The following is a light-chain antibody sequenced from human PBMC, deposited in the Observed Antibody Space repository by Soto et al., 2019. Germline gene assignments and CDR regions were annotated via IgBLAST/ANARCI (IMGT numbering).Light chain of an antibody. CDR1: QSLSSNY. CDR2: ATS. J-gene: IGKJ3*01. Sequence: EVVLTQSPGTLSLSPGERASLSCRASQSLSSNYVAWYQQKVGQAPRLLIYATSSRATGIPDRFRGSGSGTDFSLTIARIEPVDFAVYYCQRYGLSPPFSFAPGTKVEIK. V-gene: IGKV3-20*01. CDR3: QRYGLSPPFS.